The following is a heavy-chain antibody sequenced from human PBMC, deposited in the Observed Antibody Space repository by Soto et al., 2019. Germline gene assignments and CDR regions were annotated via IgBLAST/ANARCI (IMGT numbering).Heavy chain of an antibody. V-gene: IGHV3-21*01. CDR3: APYCSSTSCQFDY. CDR2: ISSSSSYI. D-gene: IGHD2-2*01. CDR1: GFTFSSYS. Sequence: EVQLVESGGGLVKPGGSLRLSCAASGFTFSSYSMNWVRQAPGKGLEWVSSISSSSSYIYYADSVKGRFTISRDNAKNSLYRQMNSLRAEDTAVYYCAPYCSSTSCQFDYWGQGTLVTVSS. J-gene: IGHJ4*02.